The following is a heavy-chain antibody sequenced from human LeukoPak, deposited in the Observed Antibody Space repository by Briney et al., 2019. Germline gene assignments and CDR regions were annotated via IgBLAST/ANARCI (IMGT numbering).Heavy chain of an antibody. J-gene: IGHJ4*02. CDR1: GGSISSSSYY. Sequence: SETLSLTCTVSGGSISSSSYYWGWIRQPPGKGLEWIGSIYYSGSTYYNPSLKSRVTISVDTSKNQFSLKLSSVTAADTAVYYCASNLSVLQYFDWLLPIDYWGQGTLVTVSS. CDR2: IYYSGST. D-gene: IGHD3-9*01. V-gene: IGHV4-39*07. CDR3: ASNLSVLQYFDWLLPIDY.